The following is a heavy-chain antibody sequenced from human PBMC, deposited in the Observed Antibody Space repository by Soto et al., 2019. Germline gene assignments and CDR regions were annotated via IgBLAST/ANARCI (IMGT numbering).Heavy chain of an antibody. V-gene: IGHV4-39*07. D-gene: IGHD1-26*01. Sequence: SETLSLTCTVSGGSISSSSYYWGWIRQPPGKGLEWIGSIYYSGSTYYNPSLKSRVTISVDTSKNQFSLKLSSVTAADTAVYYCARGGYSGYDYYGMDVWGQGTTVTVSS. CDR1: GGSISSSSYY. J-gene: IGHJ6*02. CDR3: ARGGYSGYDYYGMDV. CDR2: IYYSGST.